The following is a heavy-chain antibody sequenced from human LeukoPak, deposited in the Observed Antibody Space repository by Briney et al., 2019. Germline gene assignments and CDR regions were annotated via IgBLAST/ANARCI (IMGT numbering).Heavy chain of an antibody. Sequence: GGSLRLSCAASGFTFDDYAMHWVRQAPGKGLEWVPGISWNSGSIGYADSVKGRFTISRDNAKNSLYLQMNSLRAEDTALYYCAKDVYSSSWYYFDYWGQGTLVTVSS. CDR2: ISWNSGSI. CDR3: AKDVYSSSWYYFDY. V-gene: IGHV3-9*01. J-gene: IGHJ4*02. CDR1: GFTFDDYA. D-gene: IGHD6-13*01.